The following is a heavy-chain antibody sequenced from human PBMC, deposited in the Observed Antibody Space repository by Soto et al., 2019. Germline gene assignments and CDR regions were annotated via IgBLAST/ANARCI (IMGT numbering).Heavy chain of an antibody. D-gene: IGHD3-10*01. Sequence: EVQLVESGGGLVQPGGSLRLSCATSGFTFNTYWMHWVRQAPGKGLVWVSRIYSDGSRTSYADSVKGRFTISRDNAKNTLYLQMDSLSPEDTAVYYCARGAGGYYDMDVWGKGTTVTVSS. J-gene: IGHJ6*03. CDR2: IYSDGSRT. CDR1: GFTFNTYW. CDR3: ARGAGGYYDMDV. V-gene: IGHV3-74*01.